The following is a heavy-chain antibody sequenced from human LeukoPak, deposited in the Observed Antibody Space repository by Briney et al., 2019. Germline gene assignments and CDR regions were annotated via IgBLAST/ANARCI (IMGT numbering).Heavy chain of an antibody. V-gene: IGHV1-24*01. D-gene: IGHD2-2*01. CDR1: GYTLTELS. J-gene: IGHJ6*04. CDR2: LDPEDGET. Sequence: ASVKVSCKVSGYTLTELSMHWVRQAPGKGLEWMGGLDPEDGETIYAQKFQGRVTMTEDTSTDTAYMELSSLRSEDTAVYYCATSLVVVPAATGGEYYYYGMDVWGKGTTVTVSS. CDR3: ATSLVVVPAATGGEYYYYGMDV.